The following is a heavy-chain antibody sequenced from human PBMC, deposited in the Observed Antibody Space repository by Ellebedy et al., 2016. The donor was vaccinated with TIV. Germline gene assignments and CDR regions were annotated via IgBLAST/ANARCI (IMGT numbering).Heavy chain of an antibody. Sequence: PGGSLRLSCAASGFTFSSYAMTWVRQAPGKGPEWVSSISSADSTYFADSVKGRFTISRDNSKNTVYLQMNSLRAEDTALYYCVKERDGGWDYWGQGTLVTVSS. CDR1: GFTFSSYA. CDR3: VKERDGGWDY. D-gene: IGHD6-19*01. J-gene: IGHJ4*02. CDR2: ISSADST. V-gene: IGHV3-23*01.